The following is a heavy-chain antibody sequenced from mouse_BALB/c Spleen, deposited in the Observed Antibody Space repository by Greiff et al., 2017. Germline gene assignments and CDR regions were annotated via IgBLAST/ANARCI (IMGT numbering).Heavy chain of an antibody. D-gene: IGHD4-1*01. CDR2: ISSGGSYT. CDR1: GFTFSSYA. CDR3: ASNWDVAY. V-gene: IGHV5-9-3*01. J-gene: IGHJ3*01. Sequence: VQLKESGGGLVKPGGSLKLSCAASGFTFSSYAMSWVRQTPEKRLEWVATISSGGSYTYYPDSVKGRFTISRDNAKNTLYLQMSSLRSEDTAMYYCASNWDVAYWGQGTLVTVSA.